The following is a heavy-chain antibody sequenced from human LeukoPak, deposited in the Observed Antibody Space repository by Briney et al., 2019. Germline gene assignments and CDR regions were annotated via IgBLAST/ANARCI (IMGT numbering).Heavy chain of an antibody. CDR2: IKTKTEGGTT. Sequence: PGGSLRLSCAASGFTFSDAWMNWVRQAPGKGLEWVGRIKTKTEGGTTEYAAPVKARFTISRDDSKDTLYLQMNSLKTEDTAVYYCTTLRSTWGYWGQGTLVTVSS. V-gene: IGHV3-15*01. CDR1: GFTFSDAW. D-gene: IGHD7-27*01. J-gene: IGHJ4*02. CDR3: TTLRSTWGY.